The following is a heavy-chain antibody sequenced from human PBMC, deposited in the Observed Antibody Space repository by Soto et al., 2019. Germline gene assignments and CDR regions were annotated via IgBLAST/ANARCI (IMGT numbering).Heavy chain of an antibody. J-gene: IGHJ4*02. CDR2: ISGHSGTT. Sequence: QFQLVQSGGEVKKPGASVKVSCKASGYTFTSYGIIWVRQAPGQGLEWMGWISGHSGTTNNAQKFEDRVTMTTDTSTSTTYMELRSLRSDDTAVYYCARDRQNYGSFDFWGQGTLVTVSS. CDR1: GYTFTSYG. V-gene: IGHV1-18*01. CDR3: ARDRQNYGSFDF. D-gene: IGHD4-17*01.